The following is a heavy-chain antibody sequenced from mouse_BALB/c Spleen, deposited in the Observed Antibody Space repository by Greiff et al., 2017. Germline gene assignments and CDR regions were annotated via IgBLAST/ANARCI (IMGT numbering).Heavy chain of an antibody. CDR2: INPGSGGT. CDR3: ARGNLDYYGSSYFDY. CDR1: GYAFTNYL. D-gene: IGHD1-1*01. Sequence: VQLQQSGAELVRPGTSVKVSCKASGYAFTNYLIEWVKQRPGQGLEWIGVINPGSGGTNYNEKFKGKATLTADKSSSTAYMQLSSLTSENSAVYFCARGNLDYYGSSYFDYWGQGTTLTVSS. V-gene: IGHV1-54*01. J-gene: IGHJ2*01.